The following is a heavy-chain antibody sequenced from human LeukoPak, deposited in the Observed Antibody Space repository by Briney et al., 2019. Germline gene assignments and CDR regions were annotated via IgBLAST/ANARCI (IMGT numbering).Heavy chain of an antibody. CDR3: ARTPEGYSSG. V-gene: IGHV4-59*01. CDR2: IYYSGST. D-gene: IGHD6-19*01. J-gene: IGHJ4*02. CDR1: GGSISSYY. Sequence: PSETLSLTCTVSGGSISSYYWSWIRQPPGKGLEWIGYIYYSGSTNYNPSLKSRVTISVDTSKNQFSLKLSSVTAADTAVYYCARTPEGYSSGWGQGTLVTVSS.